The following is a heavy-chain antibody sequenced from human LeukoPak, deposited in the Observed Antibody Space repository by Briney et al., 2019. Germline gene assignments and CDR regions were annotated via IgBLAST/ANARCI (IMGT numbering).Heavy chain of an antibody. CDR3: TTEWRELQTGAFDI. J-gene: IGHJ3*02. Sequence: PGGSLRLSCAASGFTFSNTWMSWVRQAPGKGLEWVGRIKSKTDGGTTDYVAPVKGKFTISRDESKNTMYLQMNSLKTEDTAVYYCTTEWRELQTGAFDIWGQGTMVTVSS. CDR2: IKSKTDGGTT. CDR1: GFTFSNTW. V-gene: IGHV3-15*01. D-gene: IGHD1-26*01.